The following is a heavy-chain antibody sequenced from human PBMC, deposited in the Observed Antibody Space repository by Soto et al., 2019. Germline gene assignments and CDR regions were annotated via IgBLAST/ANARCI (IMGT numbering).Heavy chain of an antibody. V-gene: IGHV1-69*13. J-gene: IGHJ5*02. CDR2: IIPIFGTA. CDR1: GGTFSSYA. CDR3: ARLWFGESPNWFDP. Sequence: WASVKVSCKASGGTFSSYAISWVRQAPGQGLEWMGGIIPIFGTANYAQKFQGRVTITADESTSTAYMELSSLRSEDTAVYYCARLWFGESPNWFDPWGQGTLVTVSS. D-gene: IGHD3-10*01.